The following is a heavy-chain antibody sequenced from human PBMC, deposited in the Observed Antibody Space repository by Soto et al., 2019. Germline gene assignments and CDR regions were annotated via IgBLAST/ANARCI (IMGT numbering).Heavy chain of an antibody. CDR2: IYSGGST. J-gene: IGHJ6*03. V-gene: IGHV3-66*01. CDR3: ARVLGYCSGGSCNPAIYYYYYYYMDV. Sequence: GGSLRLSCAASGFTVSSNYMSWVRQAPGKGLEWVSVIYSGGSTYYADSVKGRFTISRDNSKNTLYLQMNSLRAEDTAVYYCARVLGYCSGGSCNPAIYYYYYYYMDVWGKGTTVTVSS. D-gene: IGHD2-15*01. CDR1: GFTVSSNY.